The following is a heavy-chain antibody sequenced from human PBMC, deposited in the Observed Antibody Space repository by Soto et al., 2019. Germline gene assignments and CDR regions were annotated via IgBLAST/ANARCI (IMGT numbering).Heavy chain of an antibody. CDR3: ARAPSSFGQPFDY. V-gene: IGHV4-59*01. D-gene: IGHD3-10*01. Sequence: TLSLTCTVSGGSISSYYWSWIRQPQGKGLELIGYIYYRGSTNYNPSLKSRVTISVDTSKNQFSLKLSSVTAADTAVYYCARAPSSFGQPFDYWGQGTLVTVSS. CDR2: IYYRGST. J-gene: IGHJ4*02. CDR1: GGSISSYY.